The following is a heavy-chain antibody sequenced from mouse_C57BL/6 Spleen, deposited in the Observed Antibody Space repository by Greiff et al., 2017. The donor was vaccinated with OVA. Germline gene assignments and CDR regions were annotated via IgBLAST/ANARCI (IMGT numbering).Heavy chain of an antibody. CDR2: IYPGSGST. D-gene: IGHD1-1*01. CDR3: ASIITTVVAASYYFDY. V-gene: IGHV1-55*01. Sequence: VQLQQPGAELVKPGASVKMSCKASGYTFTSYWITWVQQRPGQGLEWIGDIYPGSGSTNYNEKFKSKATLTVDTSSSTAYMQLSSLTSEDSAVYYCASIITTVVAASYYFDYWGQGTTLTVSS. CDR1: GYTFTSYW. J-gene: IGHJ2*01.